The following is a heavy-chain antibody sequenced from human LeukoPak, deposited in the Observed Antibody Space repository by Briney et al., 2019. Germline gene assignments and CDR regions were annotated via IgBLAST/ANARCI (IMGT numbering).Heavy chain of an antibody. CDR2: ISSSGSTI. Sequence: GGSLRLSCAASGFTFNSYEMNWVRQAPGKGLEWVSYISSSGSTIYYADSVKGRFTISRDNAKNSLYLQMNSLRAEDTAVYYCARDQQLWLLGYWGQGTLVTVSS. V-gene: IGHV3-48*03. J-gene: IGHJ4*01. CDR1: GFTFNSYE. CDR3: ARDQQLWLLGY. D-gene: IGHD5-18*01.